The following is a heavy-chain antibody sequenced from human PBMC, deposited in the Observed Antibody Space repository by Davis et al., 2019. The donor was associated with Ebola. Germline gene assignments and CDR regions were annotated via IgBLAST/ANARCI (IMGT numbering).Heavy chain of an antibody. J-gene: IGHJ6*04. CDR3: AKSGLSFGVVKYHYGMDV. CDR2: ISGSGGST. D-gene: IGHD3-3*01. Sequence: GESLKISCTDSVITFSSYAMTWVRQAPGKGLEWVSAISGSGGSTYYAHSVKGRFTISRDNSKKTLYLQMNSLRAEDTAVYYCAKSGLSFGVVKYHYGMDVWGKGTTVTVSS. V-gene: IGHV3-23*01. CDR1: VITFSSYA.